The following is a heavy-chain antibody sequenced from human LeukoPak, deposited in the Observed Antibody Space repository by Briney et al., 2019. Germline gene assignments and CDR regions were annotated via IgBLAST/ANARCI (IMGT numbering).Heavy chain of an antibody. D-gene: IGHD3-10*01. CDR3: ARKSASGNYPLDY. CDR1: GFTFSTYG. Sequence: GGTLRPSCAASGFTFSTYGMSWVRQAPGKGLEWVSAISGSGVSTYYADSVKGRFTISRDNAKNTVFLQMSSLRAEDTALYYCARKSASGNYPLDYWGQGTLVTVSS. J-gene: IGHJ4*02. V-gene: IGHV3-23*01. CDR2: ISGSGVST.